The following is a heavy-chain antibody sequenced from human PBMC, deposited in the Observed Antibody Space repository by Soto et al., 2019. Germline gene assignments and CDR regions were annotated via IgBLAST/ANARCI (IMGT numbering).Heavy chain of an antibody. Sequence: EVQLVESGGGLVKPGGSVRLSCAAAGFTFSSDSMGWVRQAPGKGLEGVASISSSGRFMNYADSVKGRFTICRDNAKNSLYLQMRSLKDEDTAVYYCAGDPPSGTTLDWFDSWGQGTLVTVSS. V-gene: IGHV3-21*01. CDR2: ISSSGRFM. CDR3: AGDPPSGTTLDWFDS. D-gene: IGHD1-7*01. J-gene: IGHJ5*01. CDR1: GFTFSSDS.